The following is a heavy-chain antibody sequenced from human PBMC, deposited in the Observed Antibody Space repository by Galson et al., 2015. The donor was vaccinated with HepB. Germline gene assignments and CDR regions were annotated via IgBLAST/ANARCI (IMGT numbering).Heavy chain of an antibody. CDR2: ITGHTGDT. D-gene: IGHD6-19*01. V-gene: IGHV3-23*01. CDR1: GFTFSIYA. CDR3: AKRGGYTSGWYYFDS. Sequence: SLRLSCAASGFTFSIYAMTWVRQAPGKGLDWVSIITGHTGDTYYADSVKGRFTISRDNSKNTVYLQMNSLRAEDTAVYYCAKRGGYTSGWYYFDSWGQGTLVTVSS. J-gene: IGHJ4*02.